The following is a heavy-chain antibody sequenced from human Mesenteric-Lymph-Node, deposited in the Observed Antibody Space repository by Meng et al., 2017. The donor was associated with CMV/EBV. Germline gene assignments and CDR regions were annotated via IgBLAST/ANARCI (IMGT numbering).Heavy chain of an antibody. J-gene: IGHJ6*02. CDR3: TTLLHCSSTSCYRWGYGMDV. D-gene: IGHD2-2*02. CDR1: GFTFSNTW. Sequence: GGSLRLSCAASGFTFSNTWMSWVRQAPGKGLEWVGRIKSKTDGGTTDYAAPVKGRFTISRDDSKNTLYLQMNSLKTEDTAVYYCTTLLHCSSTSCYRWGYGMDVWGQGTTVTVSS. CDR2: IKSKTDGGTT. V-gene: IGHV3-15*01.